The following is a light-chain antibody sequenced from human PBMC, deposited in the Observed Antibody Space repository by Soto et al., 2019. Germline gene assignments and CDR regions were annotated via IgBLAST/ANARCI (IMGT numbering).Light chain of an antibody. J-gene: IGLJ1*01. CDR3: SSYAGTNNYI. V-gene: IGLV2-8*01. Sequence: QSALTQPASVSGSPGQSITISCTGTSGDVGAYNYVSWYQQHPGKAPKLMIYEVFKRPSGVPDRFSGSKSGNTASLTVSGLQAEDEADYYCSSYAGTNNYIFGTGTKVTVL. CDR2: EVF. CDR1: SGDVGAYNY.